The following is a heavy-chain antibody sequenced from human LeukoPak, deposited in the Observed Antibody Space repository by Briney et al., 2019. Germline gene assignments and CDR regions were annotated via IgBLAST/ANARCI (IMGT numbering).Heavy chain of an antibody. V-gene: IGHV3-23*01. CDR3: AKQSYARSLGE. Sequence: GGSLRLSCATSGFPFSDFSMSWVRQAPGKGLEWISTTNSGGTSTYYAESVKGRFTISRDNSKNTLYLQMSSLRVEDTAVYYCAKQSYARSLGEGGPGTLVSVSS. CDR2: TNSGGTST. CDR1: GFPFSDFS. D-gene: IGHD2-8*01. J-gene: IGHJ4*02.